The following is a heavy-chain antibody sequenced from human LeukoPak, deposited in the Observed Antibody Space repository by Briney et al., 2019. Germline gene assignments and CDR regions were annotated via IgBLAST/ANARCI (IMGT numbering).Heavy chain of an antibody. CDR2: ISAYNGKT. CDR3: AREFDHDYGDWFDP. CDR1: AYTFTSYG. V-gene: IGHV1-18*01. J-gene: IGHJ5*02. D-gene: IGHD4-17*01. Sequence: ASVKVSCKASAYTFTSYGISWVRQAPGQGLEWMGWISAYNGKTNYAQKLQGRVTMTTDTSTSTAYMELRSLRSDDTAVYYCAREFDHDYGDWFDPWGQGTLVTVSS.